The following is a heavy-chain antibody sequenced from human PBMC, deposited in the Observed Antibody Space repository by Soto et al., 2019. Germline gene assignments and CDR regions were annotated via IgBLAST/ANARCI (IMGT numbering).Heavy chain of an antibody. Sequence: SETLSLTCTVSGGSIDSGDYYWSWIRQPPGKGLEWIGYVYYSGSTYYNPSLKSRVTISVDTSKNQFSLRLSSVTAADTAVYYCASSDFWSGYYPSYYYYGMDVWGQGTTVTVSS. CDR1: GGSIDSGDYY. CDR3: ASSDFWSGYYPSYYYYGMDV. V-gene: IGHV4-31*03. CDR2: VYYSGST. D-gene: IGHD3-3*01. J-gene: IGHJ6*02.